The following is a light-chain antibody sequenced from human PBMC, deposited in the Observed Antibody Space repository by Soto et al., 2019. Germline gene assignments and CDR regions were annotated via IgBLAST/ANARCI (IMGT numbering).Light chain of an antibody. CDR1: QRISEF. J-gene: IGKJ4*01. CDR3: QPPSKWPVT. Sequence: VVLTQSPATLSLSTGERATLSCRASQRISEFLAWYQQKPGQAPRLLIYDASNRATGTPARFSGSGSGTDFTINISILEDEDFALYYCQPPSKWPVTFGGGTKVAIK. V-gene: IGKV3-11*01. CDR2: DAS.